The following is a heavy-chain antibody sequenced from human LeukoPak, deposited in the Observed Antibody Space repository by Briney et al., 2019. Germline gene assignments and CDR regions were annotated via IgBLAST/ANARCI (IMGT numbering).Heavy chain of an antibody. J-gene: IGHJ5*02. CDR3: ATSHDVKTAPYDL. V-gene: IGHV4-4*09. CDR2: IFISGRT. D-gene: IGHD2-21*01. Sequence: SETLSLTCTVSGGSISSYCWSWVRQSPGKGLEWIGYIFISGRTDYNPSLKSRVTMSVDTSKNQLSMELRFLTAADTAVYYCATSHDVKTAPYDLWGQGTLVTVSS. CDR1: GGSISSYC.